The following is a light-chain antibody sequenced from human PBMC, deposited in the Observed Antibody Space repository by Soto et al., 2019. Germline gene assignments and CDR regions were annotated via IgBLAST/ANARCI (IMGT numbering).Light chain of an antibody. J-gene: IGKJ1*01. Sequence: EIVMTQCPVTLSVPPGERATLSCRASQSVSNNLAWYQQKPGQAPRLLIYGISNRATGIPDRFSGSGSGTDFILTISRLEPEDFAVYYCQQYDSSPRTFGQGTKVDIK. CDR1: QSVSNN. CDR2: GIS. V-gene: IGKV3-20*01. CDR3: QQYDSSPRT.